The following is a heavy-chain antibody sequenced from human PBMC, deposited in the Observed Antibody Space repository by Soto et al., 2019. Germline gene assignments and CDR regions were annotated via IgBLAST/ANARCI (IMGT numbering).Heavy chain of an antibody. Sequence: GPTQSYHTQTLRLNCTFPGLSLSTSEKGEGWIRQPPGKALEWLALIYWDDDKSYSPSLKSRLTITKDTSKNQVVLTMTNMDPVDTATYYCAHSLITRGYDPMAEDWFDPWGQGTLVTVSS. D-gene: IGHD3-3*01. CDR2: IYWDDDK. V-gene: IGHV2-5*02. CDR3: AHSLITRGYDPMAEDWFDP. CDR1: GLSLSTSEKG. J-gene: IGHJ5*02.